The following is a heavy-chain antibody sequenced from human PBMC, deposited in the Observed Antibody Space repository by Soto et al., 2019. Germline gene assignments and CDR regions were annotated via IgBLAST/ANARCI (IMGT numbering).Heavy chain of an antibody. V-gene: IGHV1-18*01. J-gene: IGHJ3*02. CDR3: AGIDSRSVFSAFDI. Sequence: QVQLVQSGAEVKKPGASVKVSCKASGYTFTSYGISWVRQAPGQGLEWMGWISAYNGNTNSAQKLQGRVTMTTDTATSTAYLELRRLRSDDTAVYYCAGIDSRSVFSAFDIWGQGTMVTVSS. CDR2: ISAYNGNT. CDR1: GYTFTSYG. D-gene: IGHD3-22*01.